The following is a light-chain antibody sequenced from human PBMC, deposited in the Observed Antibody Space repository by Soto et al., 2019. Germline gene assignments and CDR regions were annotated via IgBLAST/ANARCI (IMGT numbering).Light chain of an antibody. V-gene: IGKV1-39*01. CDR2: AAS. CDR1: QSISSY. Sequence: EIQMTQSPSTLSASVGDRVTITCQASQSISSYLNWYQQKPGKAPERLIYAASTLQSGVPSRFSDSGSGTDFTLTISSLQPEDFATYYCQQSYTMPVTFGQRTRLEIK. CDR3: QQSYTMPVT. J-gene: IGKJ5*01.